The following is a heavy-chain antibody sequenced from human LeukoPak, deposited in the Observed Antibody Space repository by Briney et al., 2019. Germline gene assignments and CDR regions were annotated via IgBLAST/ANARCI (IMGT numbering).Heavy chain of an antibody. CDR1: GYSFTSYW. CDR3: ARHGTQRGEDWDY. V-gene: IGHV5-51*01. D-gene: IGHD3-10*01. Sequence: GESLKISCKGSGYSFTSYWIGWVRQLPGKGLEWMGIIYPGDSDTRYSPSFQGQVTISADKSISTAYLQWSSLKASDTAMYYCARHGTQRGEDWDYWGQGTLVTVSS. J-gene: IGHJ4*02. CDR2: IYPGDSDT.